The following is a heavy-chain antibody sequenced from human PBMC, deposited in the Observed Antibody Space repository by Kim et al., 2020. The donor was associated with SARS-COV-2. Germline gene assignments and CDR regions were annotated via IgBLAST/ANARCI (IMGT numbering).Heavy chain of an antibody. CDR1: GFTFSSYA. CDR3: AKDGTHSSGWWDFDY. Sequence: GGSLRLSCAASGFTFSSYAMHWVRQAPGKGLEWVSGISCNGGSICYADSVKGRFTISRDNAKNSLYLQMNSLRAEDTALYYCAKDGTHSSGWWDFDYWGRGTLVTVSS. D-gene: IGHD6-19*01. V-gene: IGHV3-9*01. J-gene: IGHJ2*01. CDR2: ISCNGGSI.